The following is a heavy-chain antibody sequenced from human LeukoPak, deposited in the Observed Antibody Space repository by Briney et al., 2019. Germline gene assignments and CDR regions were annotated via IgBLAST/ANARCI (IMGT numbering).Heavy chain of an antibody. D-gene: IGHD3-10*01. Sequence: PGGSLRLSCAASGFTFSSYGMSWVRQAPGKGLEGGSGITGSGGTTFYADSVQGRFIISRDNSGNTLFLQMNSLTAEDTAAYYCAKGGAVRGVQSGRFDDWGQGTLVTVSS. CDR3: AKGGAVRGVQSGRFDD. V-gene: IGHV3-23*01. CDR1: GFTFSSYG. CDR2: ITGSGGTT. J-gene: IGHJ4*02.